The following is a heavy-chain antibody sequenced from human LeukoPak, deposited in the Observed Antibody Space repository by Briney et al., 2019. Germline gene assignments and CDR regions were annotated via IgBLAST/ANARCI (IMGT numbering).Heavy chain of an antibody. J-gene: IGHJ4*02. V-gene: IGHV3-30-3*01. CDR2: ISYDGSNK. D-gene: IGHD1-1*01. CDR1: GFTFSSYA. Sequence: PGRSLRLSCAASGFTFSSYAMHWVRQAPGKGLEWVAVISYDGSNKYYADSVKGRFTISRDNSKNTLYLQMNSLRAEDTAVYYCASTRWNYWGQGTLVTVSS. CDR3: ASTRWNY.